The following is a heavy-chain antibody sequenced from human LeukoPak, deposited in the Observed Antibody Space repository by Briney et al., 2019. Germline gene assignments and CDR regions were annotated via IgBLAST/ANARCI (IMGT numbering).Heavy chain of an antibody. CDR2: ISGSGGST. J-gene: IGHJ4*02. D-gene: IGHD6-13*01. CDR1: GFTFSSYA. CDR3: AKDPVPNSSSWAVGLDY. Sequence: GGSLRLSCAASGFTFSSYAMSWVRQAPGRGLEWVSAISGSGGSTYYADSVKGRFTISRDNSKNTLYLQMNSLRAEDTAVYYCAKDPVPNSSSWAVGLDYWGQGTLVTVSS. V-gene: IGHV3-23*01.